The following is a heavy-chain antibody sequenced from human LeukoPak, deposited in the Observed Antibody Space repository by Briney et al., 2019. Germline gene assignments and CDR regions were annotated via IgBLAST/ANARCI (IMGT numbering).Heavy chain of an antibody. Sequence: GGSLRLSCAASGFTFNTYAMSWVRQAPGKGLEWVSGISGSGGSTYYADSVKGRFTISRDNSRNTLYLQMNSLRAEGTAVYYCAKSPLKSRPVTTLLDYWGQGTLVTVSS. V-gene: IGHV3-23*01. J-gene: IGHJ4*02. CDR3: AKSPLKSRPVTTLLDY. CDR1: GFTFNTYA. CDR2: ISGSGGST. D-gene: IGHD4-17*01.